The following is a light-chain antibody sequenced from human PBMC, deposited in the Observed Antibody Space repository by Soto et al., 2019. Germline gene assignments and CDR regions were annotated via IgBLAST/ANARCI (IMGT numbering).Light chain of an antibody. J-gene: IGKJ4*01. CDR3: QQYNKWPLT. CDR1: ESVTNY. V-gene: IGKV3-11*01. CDR2: DVS. Sequence: EIVLTQSPGTLSLSPGERGTLSCRASESVTNYLAWYQQKPGQAPRLLVYDVSNRATGIPARFSGGGSGTDFTLTISRLEPEDFAVYYCQQYNKWPLTFGGGTKVDIK.